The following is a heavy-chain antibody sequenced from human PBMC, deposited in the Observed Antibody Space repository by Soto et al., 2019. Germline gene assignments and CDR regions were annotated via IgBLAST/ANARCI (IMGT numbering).Heavy chain of an antibody. CDR2: IYHSGST. CDR3: ARFYGDYYNWFDP. Sequence: PSGTLSLTLAVSCYSISSGGYSWGWVRHLPGKGLEWIGYIYHSGSTYYNPSLKSRVTISVDRSKNQFYLKLSSVTAADTAVYYCARFYGDYYNWFDPWGQGTLVTVSS. CDR1: CYSISSGGYS. V-gene: IGHV4-30-2*01. D-gene: IGHD4-17*01. J-gene: IGHJ5*02.